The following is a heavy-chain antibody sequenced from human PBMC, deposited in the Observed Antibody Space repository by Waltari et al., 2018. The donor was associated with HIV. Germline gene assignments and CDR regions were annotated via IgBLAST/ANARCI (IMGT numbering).Heavy chain of an antibody. V-gene: IGHV4-39*01. CDR1: GGSISSSSYY. J-gene: IGHJ3*02. CDR2: IYYSGST. Sequence: QLQLQESGPGLVKPSETLSLTCTVSGGSISSSSYYWGWIRQPPGKGLEWIGSIYYSGSTYYNPSLKSRVTISVDTSKNQFSLKLSSVTAADTAVYYCAITYYYDSSGSPTWAFDIWGQGTMVTVSS. D-gene: IGHD3-22*01. CDR3: AITYYYDSSGSPTWAFDI.